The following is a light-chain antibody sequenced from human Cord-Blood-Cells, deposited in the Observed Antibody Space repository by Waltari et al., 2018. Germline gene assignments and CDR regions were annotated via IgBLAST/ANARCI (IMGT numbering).Light chain of an antibody. CDR2: GAS. CDR1: QSVSSSY. CDR3: QQYGSSSIT. J-gene: IGKJ5*01. V-gene: IGKV3-20*01. Sequence: EIVLTQSPRTLSSSPGERATISCRASQSVSSSYLAWYQQKPGQAPTLLIYGASSRATGIPDRFSGSGSGTDFTLTISRLEPEDFAVYYCQQYGSSSITFGQGTRLEIK.